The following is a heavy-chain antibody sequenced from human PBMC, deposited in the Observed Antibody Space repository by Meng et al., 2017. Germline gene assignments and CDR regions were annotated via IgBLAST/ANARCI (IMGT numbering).Heavy chain of an antibody. CDR1: GVSFSDFD. J-gene: IGHJ3*02. CDR3: TMYIRGHT. CDR2: IGGRRKNYAA. Sequence: GESLKISCAVSGVSFSDFDIHWVRQASGKGLEWVGRIGGRRKNYAAAYAAPVRGRFTISRDDSRSTAYLQMDSLKTDDSAVYYCTMYIRGHTWGQGTMVTVSS. V-gene: IGHV3-73*01. D-gene: IGHD1-1*01.